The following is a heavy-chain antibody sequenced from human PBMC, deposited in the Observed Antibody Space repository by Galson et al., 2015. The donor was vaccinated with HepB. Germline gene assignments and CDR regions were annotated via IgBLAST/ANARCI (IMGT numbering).Heavy chain of an antibody. CDR2: IYDSGGS. CDR1: GGSLNSGGYS. Sequence: TLSLTCAVPGGSLNSGGYSWAWIRQPLGKGLECVGYIYDSGGSKYNPSLNSRVTISGDTSRNQFSLKLTSVTASDTAVYYCARGRGSIFGVALYPPFLDYWGLGTQVTVSS. V-gene: IGHV4-30-2*01. D-gene: IGHD3-3*01. CDR3: ARGRGSIFGVALYPPFLDY. J-gene: IGHJ4*02.